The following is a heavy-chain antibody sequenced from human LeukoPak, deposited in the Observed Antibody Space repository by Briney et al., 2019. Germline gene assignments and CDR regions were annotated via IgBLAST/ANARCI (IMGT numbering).Heavy chain of an antibody. D-gene: IGHD1-26*01. CDR1: GLTVSSSF. CDR2: ISGSGGST. J-gene: IGHJ3*02. V-gene: IGHV3-23*01. CDR3: AKDLGIVGARGAFDI. Sequence: GGSLRLSCAASGLTVSSSFMSWVRQAPGKGLQWVSAISGSGGSTYYADSVKGRFTISRDNSKNTLYLQMNSLRAEDTAVYYCAKDLGIVGARGAFDIWGQGTMVTVSS.